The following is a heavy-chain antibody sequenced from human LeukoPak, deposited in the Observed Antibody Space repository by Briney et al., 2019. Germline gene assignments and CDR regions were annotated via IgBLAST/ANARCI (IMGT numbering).Heavy chain of an antibody. Sequence: GGSLRLSCGASGFNFNAFSMSWVRQAPGKGLEWVASISLSGRFIYYADSLKGRFTISRDNAKNSVHLQVNSLRAEDTAVYYCAREMLVIPAAVDYWGQGTLVTVSS. V-gene: IGHV3-21*01. CDR1: GFNFNAFS. J-gene: IGHJ4*02. D-gene: IGHD2-2*01. CDR2: ISLSGRFI. CDR3: AREMLVIPAAVDY.